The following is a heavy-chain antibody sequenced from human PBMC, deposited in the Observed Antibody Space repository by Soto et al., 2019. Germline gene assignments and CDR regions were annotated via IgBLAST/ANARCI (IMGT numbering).Heavy chain of an antibody. V-gene: IGHV3-66*04. Sequence: EVQLVESGGALVQPGGSLRLSCAASGFTVSSNYMSWVRQAPGKGLEWVSLIYSGGNTYYADSVKGRFTISRDNSNNTLYLQMNSLRAEDTAVYYCARRGVGALGWCQGALVTVSS. CDR3: ARRGVGALG. J-gene: IGHJ4*02. CDR2: IYSGGNT. D-gene: IGHD1-26*01. CDR1: GFTVSSNY.